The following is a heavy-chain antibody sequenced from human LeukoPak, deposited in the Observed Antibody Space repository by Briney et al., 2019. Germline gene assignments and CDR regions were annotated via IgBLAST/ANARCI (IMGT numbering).Heavy chain of an antibody. V-gene: IGHV1-8*01. CDR3: ARGLRASSGWFHNYYYYYMDV. CDR2: MNPNSGNT. Sequence: GASVKVSCKAFGYTFPSYDINWVRQATGQGLEWMGLMNPNSGNTGYAQKFQGRVTMTRNTSISTAYMELSSLRSEDTAVYYCARGLRASSGWFHNYYYYYMDVWGKGTTVTVSS. J-gene: IGHJ6*03. D-gene: IGHD6-19*01. CDR1: GYTFPSYD.